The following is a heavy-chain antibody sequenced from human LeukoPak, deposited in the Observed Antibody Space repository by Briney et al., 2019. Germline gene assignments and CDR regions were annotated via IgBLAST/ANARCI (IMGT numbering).Heavy chain of an antibody. CDR2: IYTSGST. CDR3: ARVSPRNGSADY. Sequence: SETLSLTCTVSGGSISGYYWSWIRQPAGKGLEWIGRIYTSGSTNYNPSLKSRVTMSVDTSKNQLSLKLSSVTAADTAVYYCARVSPRNGSADYWGQGTLVTVSS. V-gene: IGHV4-4*07. D-gene: IGHD1-14*01. J-gene: IGHJ4*02. CDR1: GGSISGYY.